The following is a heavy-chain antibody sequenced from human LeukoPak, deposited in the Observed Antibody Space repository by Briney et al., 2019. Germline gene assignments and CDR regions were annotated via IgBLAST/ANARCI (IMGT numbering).Heavy chain of an antibody. CDR3: ARDSGHDFWSGYCIDY. D-gene: IGHD3-3*01. CDR2: TSSSDAGT. CDR1: GFTLSSYA. Sequence: GGSLRLSCAASGFTLSSYAMSWVRQAPGKGLEWVSATSSSDAGTYYADSVRGRFTISRDNSKNTLYLQMNSLRAEDTAVYYCARDSGHDFWSGYCIDYWGQGTLVTVSS. J-gene: IGHJ4*02. V-gene: IGHV3-23*01.